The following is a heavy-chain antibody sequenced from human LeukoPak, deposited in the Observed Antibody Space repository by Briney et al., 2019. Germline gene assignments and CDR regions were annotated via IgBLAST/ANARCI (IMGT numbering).Heavy chain of an antibody. CDR2: ISYDGGDK. Sequence: GGSLRLSCAASGFTFSNYAMHWVRQAPGKGLEWVAAISYDGGDKYYADSVKGRFTISRDNSKNTLYLQMNSLSVENTAVYYCKEVDYWGQGTLVTVSS. J-gene: IGHJ4*02. V-gene: IGHV3-30*04. CDR3: KEVDY. CDR1: GFTFSNYA.